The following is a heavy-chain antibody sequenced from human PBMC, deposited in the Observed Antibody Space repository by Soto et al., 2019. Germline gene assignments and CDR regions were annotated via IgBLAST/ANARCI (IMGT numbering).Heavy chain of an antibody. CDR3: ARIGPYCGGDCYPDFDF. V-gene: IGHV3-7*03. CDR1: GLTFTDYW. D-gene: IGHD2-21*02. Sequence: GGSLRLSCVTYGLTFTDYWMSWVRQAPGKGLEWVANIKQDESEKNYLDSVKGRFTISRVNSKNTMYLQMSNLRAEDTAVYFCARIGPYCGGDCYPDFDFWGLGTPVTVSS. J-gene: IGHJ4*02. CDR2: IKQDESEK.